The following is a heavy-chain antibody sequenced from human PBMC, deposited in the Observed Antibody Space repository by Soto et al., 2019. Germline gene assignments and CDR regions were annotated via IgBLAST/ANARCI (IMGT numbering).Heavy chain of an antibody. Sequence: QLQLQESGPGLVKPSETLSLTCTVSGGSISSSSYYWGWIRQPPGKGLEWIGSIYYSGSTYYNPSLKSRVTISVDTSKNQFSLKLSSVTAADTAVYYCARLPYCSGGSCYSPWFDPWGQGTLVTVSS. J-gene: IGHJ5*02. D-gene: IGHD2-15*01. CDR1: GGSISSSSYY. CDR2: IYYSGST. V-gene: IGHV4-39*01. CDR3: ARLPYCSGGSCYSPWFDP.